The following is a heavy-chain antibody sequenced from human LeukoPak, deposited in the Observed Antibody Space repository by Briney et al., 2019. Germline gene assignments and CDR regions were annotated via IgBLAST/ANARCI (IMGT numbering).Heavy chain of an antibody. CDR2: VYTSGST. V-gene: IGHV4-4*07. Sequence: PSETLSLTCTVSGGSISSYYWSWIRQPAGKGLEWIGRVYTSGSTNHNPSLKSRVTMSVDTSKSQFSLKLRSVTAADTAVYYCARGLRGVTDYWGQGTLVTVSS. J-gene: IGHJ4*02. D-gene: IGHD2-21*02. CDR1: GGSISSYY. CDR3: ARGLRGVTDY.